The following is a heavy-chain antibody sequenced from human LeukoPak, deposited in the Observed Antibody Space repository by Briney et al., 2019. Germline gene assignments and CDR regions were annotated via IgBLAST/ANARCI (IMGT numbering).Heavy chain of an antibody. Sequence: GASVKVSCKASGGTSNSHAIIWVRQAPGQGLEWMGRIIPNLGTTNRAQNFQDRVTLTADKSTNTAYMELTSLTSDDTAAYYCATTNDGGGYQWGDFFDFWGQGTLVTVSS. CDR1: GGTSNSHA. D-gene: IGHD3-22*01. CDR3: ATTNDGGGYQWGDFFDF. CDR2: IIPNLGTT. V-gene: IGHV1-69*04. J-gene: IGHJ4*02.